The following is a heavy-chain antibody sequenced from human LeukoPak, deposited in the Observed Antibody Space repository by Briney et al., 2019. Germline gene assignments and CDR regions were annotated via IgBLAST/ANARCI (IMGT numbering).Heavy chain of an antibody. CDR1: GFTFTSSA. CDR3: AAEPLYYYDSSGYSY. V-gene: IGHV1-58*02. Sequence: SVKVSCKASGFTFTSSAMQWVRQARGQRLEWIGWIVVGSGNTNYAQKFQERVTITRDMSTSTAYMELSSPRSEDTAVYYCAAEPLYYYDSSGYSYWGQGTLVTVSS. D-gene: IGHD3-22*01. J-gene: IGHJ4*02. CDR2: IVVGSGNT.